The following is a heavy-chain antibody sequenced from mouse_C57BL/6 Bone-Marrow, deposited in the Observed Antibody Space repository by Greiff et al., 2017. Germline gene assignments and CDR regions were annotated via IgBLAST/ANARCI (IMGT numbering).Heavy chain of an antibody. J-gene: IGHJ4*01. CDR1: GFTFSSYG. CDR2: ISSGGSYT. D-gene: IGHD1-1*01. Sequence: EVMLVESGGDLVKPGGSLKLSCAASGFTFSSYGMSWVRQTPDKRLEWVATISSGGSYTYYPDSVKGRFTISRDNAKNTLYLQMSSLKSEDTAMYYCARPHYCYGDCYAMDYWGQGTAVTVSS. CDR3: ARPHYCYGDCYAMDY. V-gene: IGHV5-6*02.